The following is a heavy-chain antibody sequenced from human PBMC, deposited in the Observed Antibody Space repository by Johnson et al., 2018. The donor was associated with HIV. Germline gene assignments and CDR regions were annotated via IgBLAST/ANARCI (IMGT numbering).Heavy chain of an antibody. CDR3: AKAYCPGCDGFDI. J-gene: IGHJ3*02. V-gene: IGHV3-20*04. CDR1: GFTFDDCG. Sequence: VQLVESGGAVVQPGGSLRLSCAASGFTFDDCGMSWVRQGPGKGLEWVSGINWKGGSPGYADSVKGRFTISRDNARNSLFLQMDSLRTEDTGVYYCAKAYCPGCDGFDIWGQGTLVTVSS. CDR2: INWKGGSP. D-gene: IGHD2-21*01.